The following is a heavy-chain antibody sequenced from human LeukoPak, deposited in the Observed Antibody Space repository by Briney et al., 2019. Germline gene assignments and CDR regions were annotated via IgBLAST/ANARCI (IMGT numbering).Heavy chain of an antibody. CDR1: GYTFTSYY. Sequence: ASVKVSCKASGYTFTSYYMHWVRQAPGQGLEWMGIINPSGGSTSYAQKFQGRVTISVDTSKNQFSLKLSSVTAADTAVYYCARRPAGTYGALDYWGQGTLVTVSS. V-gene: IGHV1-46*01. J-gene: IGHJ4*02. CDR2: INPSGGST. CDR3: ARRPAGTYGALDY. D-gene: IGHD6-19*01.